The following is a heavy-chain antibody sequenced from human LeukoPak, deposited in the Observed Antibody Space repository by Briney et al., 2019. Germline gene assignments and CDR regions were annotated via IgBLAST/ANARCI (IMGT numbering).Heavy chain of an antibody. D-gene: IGHD6-13*01. V-gene: IGHV3-7*05. CDR3: ARMEGSAGTIDY. CDR2: IKHDGSQK. CDR1: GFTFSRYW. J-gene: IGHJ4*02. Sequence: GGSLRLSCAASGFTFSRYWMSWVRQAPGRGLEWVANIKHDGSQKYYVDSVKGRITISRDNAKNSLYLQMTSLRAEDTAVYYCARMEGSAGTIDYWGQGTLVTVFS.